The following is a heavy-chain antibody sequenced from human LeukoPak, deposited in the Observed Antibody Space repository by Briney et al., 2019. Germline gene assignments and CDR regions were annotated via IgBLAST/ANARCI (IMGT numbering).Heavy chain of an antibody. D-gene: IGHD3-10*02. CDR1: GFTFSIYE. CDR3: GELGITMVGIA. J-gene: IGHJ6*01. V-gene: IGHV3-48*03. CDR2: LSNSSSTI. Sequence: GGSLRLSCAPSGFTFSIYEMNWVRQAPGKGLEGVSYLSNSSSTIYHAHSVKSQFTISKDNAKNPLDLQMNSLRAEDTAVYYCGELGITMVGIAWGKGTTVTTSS.